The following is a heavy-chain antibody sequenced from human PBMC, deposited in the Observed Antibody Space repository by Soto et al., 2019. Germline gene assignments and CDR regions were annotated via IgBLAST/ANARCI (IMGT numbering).Heavy chain of an antibody. CDR3: ARDGQYRTDGFDL. CDR2: LSRGGGST. CDR1: GFTYSSHG. J-gene: IGHJ3*01. V-gene: IGHV3-23*01. D-gene: IGHD5-12*01. Sequence: EAQLLESGGELIQPGGSLRLSCAASGFTYSSHGMSWVRQAPGKGLEWIAGLSRGGGSTYYADSVKGRFPISRDNSKYTLDFIMNSLRVEDTALYYCARDGQYRTDGFDLWGQGTMVTVSS.